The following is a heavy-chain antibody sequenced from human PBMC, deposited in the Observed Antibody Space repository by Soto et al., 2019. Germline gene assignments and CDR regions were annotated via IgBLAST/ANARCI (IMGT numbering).Heavy chain of an antibody. D-gene: IGHD1-1*01. J-gene: IGHJ3*01. CDR3: ATWHEREHAFDV. V-gene: IGHV3-53*01. CDR2: LYDVDGS. Sequence: DVQLVESGGGLIQPGESLRLSCAAFGLTISDKKYVAWVRQAPGKGLEWVSALYDVDGSFYADSVTGRFTTSSDSSKTTVYLQMNDLGPDDTAVYYCATWHEREHAFDVWGQGTTVTISS. CDR1: GLTISDKKY.